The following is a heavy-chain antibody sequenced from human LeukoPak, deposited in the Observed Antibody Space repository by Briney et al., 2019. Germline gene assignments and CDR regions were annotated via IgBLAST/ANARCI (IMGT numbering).Heavy chain of an antibody. J-gene: IGHJ4*02. Sequence: GGSLRLSCAASGFTFSSYGMHWVRQAPGKGLEWVAVIWYDGSNKYYTDSVKGRFTISRDNSKNTLYLQMNSLRAEDTAVYYCARDFSGSYQFDYWGQGTLVTVSS. D-gene: IGHD1-26*01. V-gene: IGHV3-33*01. CDR1: GFTFSSYG. CDR2: IWYDGSNK. CDR3: ARDFSGSYQFDY.